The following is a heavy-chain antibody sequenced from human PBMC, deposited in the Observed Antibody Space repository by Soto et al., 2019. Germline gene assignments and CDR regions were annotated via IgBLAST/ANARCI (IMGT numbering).Heavy chain of an antibody. Sequence: QVQLVESGGGVVQPGRSLRLSCAASGFAFSSYAMHWVRQAPGKGLEWVAVISYDGSNKYYADSVKGRFTSSRDNSKNTLYLQMNRLRAEDTAVYYCARPLWRNDYNWGYFDLWGRGTLVTVSS. CDR1: GFAFSSYA. CDR2: ISYDGSNK. J-gene: IGHJ2*01. V-gene: IGHV3-30-3*01. D-gene: IGHD4-4*01. CDR3: ARPLWRNDYNWGYFDL.